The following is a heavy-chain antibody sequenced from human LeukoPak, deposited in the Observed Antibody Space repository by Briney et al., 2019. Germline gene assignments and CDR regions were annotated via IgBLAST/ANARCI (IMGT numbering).Heavy chain of an antibody. CDR1: GGSITSYY. D-gene: IGHD2-2*01. CDR2: IYTSGST. V-gene: IGHV4-4*07. Sequence: SETLSLTCTVSGGSITSYYWSWIRQPAGKGLEWIGRIYTSGSTNYNPSLKSRVTMSVDTSKNQFSLKLSSVTAADTAVYYCARDRIVVVSPNTYYYYGMDVWGQGTTVTVSS. J-gene: IGHJ6*02. CDR3: ARDRIVVVSPNTYYYYGMDV.